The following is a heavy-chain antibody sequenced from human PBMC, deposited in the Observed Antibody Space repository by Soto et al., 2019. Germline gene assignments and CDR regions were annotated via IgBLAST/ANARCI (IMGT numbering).Heavy chain of an antibody. CDR2: ISSSSSTI. Sequence: SLRLSCAASGFTFSSYSMNWVRQAPGKGLEWVSYISSSSSTIYYADSVKGRFTISRDNAKNSLYLQMNSLRAEDTAVYYCARDRGMLAGYCSSTSCYGNDAFDIWGQGTMVTVSS. CDR1: GFTFSSYS. V-gene: IGHV3-48*01. J-gene: IGHJ3*02. CDR3: ARDRGMLAGYCSSTSCYGNDAFDI. D-gene: IGHD2-2*03.